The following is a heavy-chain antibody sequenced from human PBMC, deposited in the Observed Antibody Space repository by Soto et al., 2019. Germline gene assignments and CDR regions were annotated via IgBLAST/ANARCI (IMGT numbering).Heavy chain of an antibody. J-gene: IGHJ4*02. CDR1: GGSISSSSYY. Sequence: SETLSLTCTVSGGSISSSSYYWGWIRQPPGKGLEWIGSIYYSGSTYYNPSLKSRVTISVDTSKNQFSLKLSSVTAADTAVYYCARHAVATILSDYWGQGTLVTVSS. V-gene: IGHV4-39*01. CDR3: ARHAVATILSDY. CDR2: IYYSGST. D-gene: IGHD5-12*01.